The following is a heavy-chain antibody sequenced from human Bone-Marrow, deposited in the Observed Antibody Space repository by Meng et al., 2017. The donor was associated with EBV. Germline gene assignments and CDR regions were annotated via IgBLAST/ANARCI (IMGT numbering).Heavy chain of an antibody. CDR2: ISSSSSYI. V-gene: IGHV3-21*01. J-gene: IGHJ4*02. CDR3: ARGMVRDHLGY. CDR1: GFTFSSYS. D-gene: IGHD3-10*01. Sequence: EVQLVESGGXLVKPGGSLXLSCAASGFTFSSYSMNWVRQAPGKGLEWVSSISSSSSYIYYADSVKGRFTISRDNAKNSLYLQMNRLRAEDTAVYYCARGMVRDHLGYWGQGTLVTVSS.